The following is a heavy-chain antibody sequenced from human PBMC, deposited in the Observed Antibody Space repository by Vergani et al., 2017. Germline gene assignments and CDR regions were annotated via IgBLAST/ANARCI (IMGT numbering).Heavy chain of an antibody. V-gene: IGHV3-30*01. CDR1: GFTFSSYA. J-gene: IGHJ4*02. Sequence: VQLVESGGGLVQPGRSLRLSCAASGFTFSSYAMHWVRQAPGKGLEWVAVISYDGSNKYYADSVKGRFTISRDNSKNTLYLQMNSLRAEDTAVYYCARGFGSTIDYWGQGTLVTVSS. CDR3: ARGFGSTIDY. CDR2: ISYDGSNK. D-gene: IGHD3-16*01.